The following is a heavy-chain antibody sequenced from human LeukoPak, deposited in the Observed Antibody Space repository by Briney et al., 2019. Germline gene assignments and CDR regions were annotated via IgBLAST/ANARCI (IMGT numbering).Heavy chain of an antibody. CDR1: GGSISSYY. V-gene: IGHV4-59*08. CDR2: IYYSGST. Sequence: SETLSLTCTVSGGSISSYYGSWIRQPPGKGLEWIGYIYYSGSTNYNPSLKSRVTISVDTSKNQFSLKLSSVTAADTAVYYCARRANDYGAYYFDYWGQGTMVTVSS. J-gene: IGHJ4*02. CDR3: ARRANDYGAYYFDY. D-gene: IGHD4-17*01.